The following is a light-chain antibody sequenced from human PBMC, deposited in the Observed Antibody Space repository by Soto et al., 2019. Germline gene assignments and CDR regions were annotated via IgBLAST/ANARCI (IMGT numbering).Light chain of an antibody. J-gene: IGKJ4*01. CDR1: QSLLHRNGYNY. CDR3: MQALQTPT. Sequence: DIVMTQSPLSLPVTPGEPASISCRSSQSLLHRNGYNYLDWYLQKSGQSPQLLIYLGSNRASGVPYRFSGSGSGTDFTLKISRVEAEDVGVYYCMQALQTPTFGGGTKVEIK. V-gene: IGKV2-28*01. CDR2: LGS.